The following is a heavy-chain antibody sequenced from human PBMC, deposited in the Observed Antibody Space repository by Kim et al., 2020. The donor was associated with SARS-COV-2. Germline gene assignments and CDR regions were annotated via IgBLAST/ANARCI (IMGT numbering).Heavy chain of an antibody. CDR2: ISWDGGST. D-gene: IGHD3-10*01. J-gene: IGHJ6*02. CDR3: AKDQTAWFGDRAGGYYGMDV. V-gene: IGHV3-43*01. Sequence: GGSLRLSCAASGFTFDDYTMHWVRQAPGKGLEWVSLISWDGGSTYYADSVKGRFTISRDNSKNSLYLQMNSLRTEDTALYYCAKDQTAWFGDRAGGYYGMDVWGQGTTVTVSS. CDR1: GFTFDDYT.